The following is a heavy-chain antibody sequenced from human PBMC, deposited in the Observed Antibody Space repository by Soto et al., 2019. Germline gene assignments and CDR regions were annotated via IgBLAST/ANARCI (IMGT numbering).Heavy chain of an antibody. CDR3: AKYGCSSTSCQCDY. CDR2: ISRDGRST. D-gene: IGHD2-2*01. V-gene: IGHV3-64*04. Sequence: GGSLRLSCSASGFTFSMHSMHWVRQTPGKALEYVSAISRDGRSTFYADSVKGRFTISRDNSKNTLYLQLNSLRAEDTAVYYCAKYGCSSTSCQCDYWGQGTRVTVSS. CDR1: GFTFSMHS. J-gene: IGHJ4*02.